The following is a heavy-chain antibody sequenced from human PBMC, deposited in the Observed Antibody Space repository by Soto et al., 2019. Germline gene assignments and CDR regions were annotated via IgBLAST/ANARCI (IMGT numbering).Heavy chain of an antibody. J-gene: IGHJ4*02. D-gene: IGHD3-16*01. CDR2: ISYSGSS. CDR3: ARADPDASVGF. V-gene: IGHV4-59*11. Sequence: TLSLTCTVSVGSMSSHYWTWLRQPPGKGLEWIGYISYSGSSYYKPSLKSRVTISADTSRNQFSLRLTSVIAADTAVYFCARADPDASVGFWGKGTLVTVSS. CDR1: VGSMSSHY.